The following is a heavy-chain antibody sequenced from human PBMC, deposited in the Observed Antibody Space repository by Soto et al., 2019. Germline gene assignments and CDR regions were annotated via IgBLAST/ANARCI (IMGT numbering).Heavy chain of an antibody. V-gene: IGHV3-74*01. D-gene: IGHD3-10*01. Sequence: EVQLVESGGGLVQPGGSLRLSFAVSGFTFSSFWMHWVRQATGEGLVWVSRITTDGSSTSYAYSVKGRFTISRDNAKNTLYLQMNSLRVEDTAMYYCAKRGVATFGLSYWGQGTLVTVSS. J-gene: IGHJ4*02. CDR1: GFTFSSFW. CDR2: ITTDGSST. CDR3: AKRGVATFGLSY.